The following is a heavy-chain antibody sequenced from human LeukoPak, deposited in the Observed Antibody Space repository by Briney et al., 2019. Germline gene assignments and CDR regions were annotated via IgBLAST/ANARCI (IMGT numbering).Heavy chain of an antibody. Sequence: ASVKVSCKASGYTFISYGISWVRQAPGQGLEWMGWISVYNGNTNYAENLQGRVTMTRDTSTSTAYMELMNLRSDDTAVYYCARDRLDSGRYYPRSFDYWGQGTLVTVSS. D-gene: IGHD1-26*01. J-gene: IGHJ4*02. CDR1: GYTFISYG. V-gene: IGHV1-18*01. CDR3: ARDRLDSGRYYPRSFDY. CDR2: ISVYNGNT.